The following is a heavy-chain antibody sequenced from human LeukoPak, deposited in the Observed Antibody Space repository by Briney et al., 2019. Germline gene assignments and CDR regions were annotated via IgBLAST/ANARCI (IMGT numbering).Heavy chain of an antibody. Sequence: ASVKVSCKASGYTFSAYHIHWVRQAPGQGLEWMGWINPNSGGTNFAPKFHGRVSMTRDTSLNTAYMELSSLRSNDTAVYYCARGDKKENLSGPSGYFDPWGQGSLVTVSS. CDR2: INPNSGGT. J-gene: IGHJ5*02. V-gene: IGHV1-2*02. CDR1: GYTFSAYH. CDR3: ARGDKKENLSGPSGYFDP. D-gene: IGHD3-10*01.